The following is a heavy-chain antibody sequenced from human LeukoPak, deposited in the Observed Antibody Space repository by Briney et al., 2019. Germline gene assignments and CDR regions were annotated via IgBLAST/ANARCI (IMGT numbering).Heavy chain of an antibody. D-gene: IGHD6-19*01. V-gene: IGHV1-2*02. CDR1: GCTFTGYY. CDR3: ARGSRTVAGILGY. CDR2: INPNSGGT. Sequence: ASVEVSCKASGCTFTGYYMHWVRQAPGQGLEWMGWINPNSGGTNYAQKFQGRVTMTRDTSISTAYMELSRLRSDDTAVYYCARGSRTVAGILGYWGQGTLVTVSS. J-gene: IGHJ4*02.